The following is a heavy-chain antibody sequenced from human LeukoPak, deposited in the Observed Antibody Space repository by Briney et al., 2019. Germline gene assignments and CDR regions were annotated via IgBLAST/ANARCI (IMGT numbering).Heavy chain of an antibody. CDR2: ITGGANSV. CDR3: AKGAAAGKVDWFDP. Sequence: GGSLRLSCAASGFTFSAFAMTWVRQAPGKAPEWVSSITGGANSVFYADCVKGRFTFSRDNSKNTLYLQMNSLRAEDTAVYYCAKGAAAGKVDWFDPWGQGTLVTVSS. V-gene: IGHV3-23*01. D-gene: IGHD6-13*01. CDR1: GFTFSAFA. J-gene: IGHJ5*02.